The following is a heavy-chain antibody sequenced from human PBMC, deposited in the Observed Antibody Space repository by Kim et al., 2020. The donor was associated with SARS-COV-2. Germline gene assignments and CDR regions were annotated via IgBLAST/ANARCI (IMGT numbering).Heavy chain of an antibody. V-gene: IGHV3-20*04. CDR1: GFTFDDYG. CDR3: ARRGGPIAVAGKPLDY. D-gene: IGHD6-19*01. J-gene: IGHJ4*02. CDR2: INWNGGST. Sequence: GGSRRLSCAASGFTFDDYGMSWVRQAPGKGLEWGSGINWNGGSTGYADSVKGRFTISRDNAKNSLYLQMNSLRAEDTALYYCARRGGPIAVAGKPLDYWGQGTLVTVSS.